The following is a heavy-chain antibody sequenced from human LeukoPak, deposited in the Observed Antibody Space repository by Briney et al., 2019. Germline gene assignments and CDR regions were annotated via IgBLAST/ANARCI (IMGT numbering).Heavy chain of an antibody. V-gene: IGHV3-7*01. CDR2: INEEGSQK. J-gene: IGHJ4*02. Sequence: PGGSLRLSCAASGFTFSDYWMTWVRQAPGKGLEWVANINEEGSQKYYVDPVKGRFTLSRDNAWNSLSLQMNSLRAEDTAVYYCARDFGPNILTGYFFDHWGQGTLVTVSS. D-gene: IGHD3-9*01. CDR3: ARDFGPNILTGYFFDH. CDR1: GFTFSDYW.